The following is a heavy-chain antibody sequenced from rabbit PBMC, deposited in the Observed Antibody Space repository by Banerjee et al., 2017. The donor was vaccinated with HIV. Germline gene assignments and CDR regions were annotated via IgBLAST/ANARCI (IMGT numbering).Heavy chain of an antibody. J-gene: IGHJ6*01. CDR3: ARDLAGVIGWNFGL. D-gene: IGHD4-1*01. V-gene: IGHV1S45*01. CDR1: GFDLSSYHY. CDR2: IATGSSGST. Sequence: QEQLEESGGGLVKPEGSLTLTCKASGFDLSSYHYMCWVRQAPGKRPEWIACIATGSSGSTWYATWAKGRFTISKTSSTTVTLQMTSLTAADTATYFCARDLAGVIGWNFGLWGPGTLVTVS.